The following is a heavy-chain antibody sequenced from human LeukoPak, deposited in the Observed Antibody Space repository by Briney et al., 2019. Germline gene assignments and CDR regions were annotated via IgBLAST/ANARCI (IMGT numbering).Heavy chain of an antibody. D-gene: IGHD2-15*01. CDR2: IYTSGST. CDR3: ARDRARYCSGGSCYMLDY. CDR1: GGSISSYY. J-gene: IGHJ4*02. Sequence: PSETLSLTCTVSGGSISSYYWSWIRQPAGKGLEWIGRIYTSGSTNYNPSLKSRATMSVDTSKNQFSLKLSSVTAADTAVYYCARDRARYCSGGSCYMLDYWGQGTLATVSS. V-gene: IGHV4-4*07.